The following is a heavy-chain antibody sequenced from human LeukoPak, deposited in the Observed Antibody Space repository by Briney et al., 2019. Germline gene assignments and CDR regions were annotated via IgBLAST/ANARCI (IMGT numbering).Heavy chain of an antibody. CDR3: ARVPIQLWHIYYFDY. V-gene: IGHV1-2*06. CDR1: GYTFTGYY. D-gene: IGHD5-18*01. CDR2: INPNSGGT. Sequence: ASVKVSCKASGYTFTGYYMHWVRQAPGQGLEWMGRINPNSGGTNYAQKFQGRVTMTRDTSISTAYMELSSLRAEDTAVYYCARVPIQLWHIYYFDYWGQGTLVTVSS. J-gene: IGHJ4*02.